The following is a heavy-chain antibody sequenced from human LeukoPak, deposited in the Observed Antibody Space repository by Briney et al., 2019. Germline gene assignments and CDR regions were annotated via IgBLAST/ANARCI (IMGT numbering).Heavy chain of an antibody. V-gene: IGHV3-30*18. CDR3: AKGSGYSSSWYFLPGDY. CDR1: GFTFSSCG. CDR2: ISYDGSNK. D-gene: IGHD6-13*01. Sequence: GGSLRLSCAASGFTFSSCGMHWVRQAPGKGLEWVAVISYDGSNKYFADSVKGRFTVSRDNSKNTLYLQMNSLRAEDTAVYYCAKGSGYSSSWYFLPGDYWGQGTLVTVSS. J-gene: IGHJ4*02.